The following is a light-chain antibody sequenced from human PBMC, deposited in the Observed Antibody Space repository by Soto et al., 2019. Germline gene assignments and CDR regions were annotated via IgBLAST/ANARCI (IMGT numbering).Light chain of an antibody. CDR1: SSDVGGYNY. CDR2: EVS. Sequence: QSALTQPASVSGSPGQSITISCTGTSSDVGGYNYVSWYQQHPGKAPKLMIYEVSNRPSGVSNRFSGSKSGNTASLTISGLQAEDEADYYCSSYTSSSTLVLGGGTKLTGL. CDR3: SSYTSSSTLV. J-gene: IGLJ2*01. V-gene: IGLV2-14*01.